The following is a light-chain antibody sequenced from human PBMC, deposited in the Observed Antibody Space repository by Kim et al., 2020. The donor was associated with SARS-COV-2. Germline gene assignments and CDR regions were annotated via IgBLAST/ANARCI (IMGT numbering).Light chain of an antibody. CDR3: SSYAGSNNVV. V-gene: IGLV2-8*01. J-gene: IGLJ2*01. Sequence: GPSVTISCTGTSSDVGVYNYVSWYQQHPGKAPRLMIYGVSKRPSGVPGRFSGSKSGNTASLTVSGLRAEDEADYFCSSYAGSNNVVFGGGTQLTVL. CDR1: SSDVGVYNY. CDR2: GVS.